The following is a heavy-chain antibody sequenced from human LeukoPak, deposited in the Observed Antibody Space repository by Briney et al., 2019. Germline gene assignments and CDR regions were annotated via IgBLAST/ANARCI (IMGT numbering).Heavy chain of an antibody. Sequence: VKVSCKASGGTFSSYTISWVRQAPGQGLEWMGRIIPILGIANYAQKFRGRVTITADKSTSTAYMELSSLRSEDTAVHYCWTYYYDSSGYYSDYWGQGTLVTVSS. CDR2: IIPILGIA. J-gene: IGHJ4*02. D-gene: IGHD3-22*01. CDR3: WTYYYDSSGYYSDY. CDR1: GGTFSSYT. V-gene: IGHV1-69*02.